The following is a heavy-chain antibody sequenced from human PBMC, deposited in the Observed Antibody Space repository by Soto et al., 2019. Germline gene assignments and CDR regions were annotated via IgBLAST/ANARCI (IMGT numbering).Heavy chain of an antibody. CDR3: AKGRLGGYSHGHTCMDV. CDR2: ISYDGSNK. J-gene: IGHJ6*02. Sequence: QVQLVESGGGVVQPGRSLRLSCAASGFTFSSYGMHWVRQAPGKGLEWVAVISYDGSNKYYADSVKGRFTISRDNSKNTLYLQMNSLRAEDTAVYYCAKGRLGGYSHGHTCMDVWGQGTTVTVSS. V-gene: IGHV3-30*18. CDR1: GFTFSSYG. D-gene: IGHD5-18*01.